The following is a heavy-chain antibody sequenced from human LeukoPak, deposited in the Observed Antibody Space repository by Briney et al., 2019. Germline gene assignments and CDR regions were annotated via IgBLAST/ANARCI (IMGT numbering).Heavy chain of an antibody. D-gene: IGHD1-14*01. Sequence: PSETLSLTCTVSPDSTTSNFWSWVRQPPGKGLEWIGEIHRSGRTNYNPSLQSRVTISIDRSKHQIALELSSVTAAHTAVYYCAREIVGGFNPGAYWGQGTLVTVSS. CDR1: PDSTTSNF. J-gene: IGHJ4*02. CDR2: IHRSGRT. V-gene: IGHV4-4*02. CDR3: AREIVGGFNPGAY.